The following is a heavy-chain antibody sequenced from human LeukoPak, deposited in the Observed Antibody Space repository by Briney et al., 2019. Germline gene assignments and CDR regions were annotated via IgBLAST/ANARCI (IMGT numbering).Heavy chain of an antibody. D-gene: IGHD3-22*01. CDR3: ARLDYYDSSGYPLPFDY. CDR2: ISAYNGNT. J-gene: IGHJ4*02. V-gene: IGHV1-18*01. Sequence: ASVKVSCKASGYTFTSYGISWVRQAPGQGLEWMGWISAYNGNTNYAQKLQGRVTMTTDTSTSTAYMELRSLRSDDTAVYYCARLDYYDSSGYPLPFDYWGQGTLVTVSS. CDR1: GYTFTSYG.